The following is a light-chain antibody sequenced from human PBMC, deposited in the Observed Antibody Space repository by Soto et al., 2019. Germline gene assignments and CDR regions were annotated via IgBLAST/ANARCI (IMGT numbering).Light chain of an antibody. Sequence: EIVLTQSPGTLSLSPGERGTLSCRASQTVTSNYLAWYQLKPGQAPRLLIYGAFNRATGIPDRFSGSGSGTDFTLTISGLEPEDFAVYYCQHYGTSRAFGQGTMVEIK. CDR3: QHYGTSRA. CDR1: QTVTSNY. V-gene: IGKV3-20*01. CDR2: GAF. J-gene: IGKJ1*01.